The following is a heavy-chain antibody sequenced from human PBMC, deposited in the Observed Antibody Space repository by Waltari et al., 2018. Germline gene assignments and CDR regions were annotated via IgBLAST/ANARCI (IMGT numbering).Heavy chain of an antibody. CDR1: GFNFRRYA. V-gene: IGHV3-23*01. D-gene: IGHD3-3*01. CDR2: MSTSSGST. CDR3: AKGGAGSLEWSYDY. Sequence: EVQLLESGGGLVQPGGSLRLSCAASGFNFRRYAMSWVRQAPGKGLEWVSSMSTSSGSTYYADSVMGRFTISRDNSKNTVYLQMTSLRAEDTAIYYCAKGGAGSLEWSYDYWGQGSLVTVSS. J-gene: IGHJ4*02.